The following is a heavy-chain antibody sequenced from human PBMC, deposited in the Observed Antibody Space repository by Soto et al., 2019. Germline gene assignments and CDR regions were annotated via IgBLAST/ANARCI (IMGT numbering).Heavy chain of an antibody. J-gene: IGHJ4*02. CDR1: GFTFSDYY. CDR2: ISSSGSTI. Sequence: GGSLRLSCAASGFTFSDYYMSWIRQAPGKGLEWVSYISSSGSTIYYADSVKGRFTISRDNAKNSLYLQMNSLRAEDTAVYYCARVFLDSMYYYDSSGYYFDYWGQGTLVTVSS. D-gene: IGHD3-22*01. V-gene: IGHV3-11*01. CDR3: ARVFLDSMYYYDSSGYYFDY.